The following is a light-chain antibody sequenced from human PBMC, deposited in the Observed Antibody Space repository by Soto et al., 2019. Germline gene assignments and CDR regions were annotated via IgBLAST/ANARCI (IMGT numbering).Light chain of an antibody. V-gene: IGKV1-5*01. Sequence: EIQMTQSPSTLSASVGERVTITCRASQSISSWLAWYQQKPGKAPKLLIYDASRLKSGVPSRFSGSGSGTEFTLTISSLQPDDVASYYCQQYNSYWTFGQGTKVDIK. CDR1: QSISSW. CDR3: QQYNSYWT. J-gene: IGKJ1*01. CDR2: DAS.